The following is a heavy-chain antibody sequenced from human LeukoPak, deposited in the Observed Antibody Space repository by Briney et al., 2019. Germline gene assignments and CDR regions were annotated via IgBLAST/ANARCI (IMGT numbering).Heavy chain of an antibody. D-gene: IGHD2-15*01. Sequence: GSSVKVSCKASGGTFSSYAISWVRQAPGQGLEWMGGIIPIFGTANYAQKLQGRVTMTTDTSTSTAYMELRSLRSDDTAVYYCARDAGYKGMDVWGKGTTVTISS. CDR1: GGTFSSYA. CDR3: ARDAGYKGMDV. V-gene: IGHV1-69*05. CDR2: IIPIFGTA. J-gene: IGHJ6*04.